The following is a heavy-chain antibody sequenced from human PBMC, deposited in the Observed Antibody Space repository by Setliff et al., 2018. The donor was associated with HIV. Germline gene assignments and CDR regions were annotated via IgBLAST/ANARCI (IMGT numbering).Heavy chain of an antibody. D-gene: IGHD1-26*01. CDR3: ASVGSYWSTFDY. CDR1: GYTLTTYG. J-gene: IGHJ4*02. V-gene: IGHV7-4-1*02. CDR2: INTETGNP. Sequence: ASVKVSCKASGYTLTTYGISWVRQAPGQGPEWMGWINTETGNPMYAQGFTGRFVFSLDTSVSTAYLQINSLKAEDTAMYYCASVGSYWSTFDYWGQGALVTVSS.